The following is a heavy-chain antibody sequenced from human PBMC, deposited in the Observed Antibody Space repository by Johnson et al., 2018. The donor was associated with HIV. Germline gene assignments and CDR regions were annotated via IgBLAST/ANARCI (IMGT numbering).Heavy chain of an antibody. V-gene: IGHV3-30*19. CDR1: GFTFSSYG. D-gene: IGHD3-3*01. CDR2: VSYDGSTE. Sequence: QVQLVESGGGVVQPGGSLRLSCVASGFTFSSYGMHWVRQAPGKGLEWVAVVSYDGSTEFYADSVKGRFTISRDNSKNTLFLQMNGLRPEDTAVYYCARGQGFWAFDIWGQGTMVTVSS. CDR3: ARGQGFWAFDI. J-gene: IGHJ3*02.